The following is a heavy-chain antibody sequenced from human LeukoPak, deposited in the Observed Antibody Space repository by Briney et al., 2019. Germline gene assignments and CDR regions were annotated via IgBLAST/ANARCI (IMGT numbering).Heavy chain of an antibody. V-gene: IGHV4-59*08. D-gene: IGHD5-12*01. J-gene: IGHJ4*02. CDR2: ICSTGSA. CDR3: ARMGGYSGYATH. Sequence: SETLSLTCTVSGGSLSSYYWSWIRQPPGKGLEWIGYICSTGSANYNPSLKSRVTLSVDTAKNQFSLKLNSVTAADTAVYYCARMGGYSGYATHWGQGTLVTVSS. CDR1: GGSLSSYY.